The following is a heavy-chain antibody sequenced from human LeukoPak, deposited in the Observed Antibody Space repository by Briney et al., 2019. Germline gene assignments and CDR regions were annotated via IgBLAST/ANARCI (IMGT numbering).Heavy chain of an antibody. D-gene: IGHD3-10*01. CDR1: GVSISSYY. Sequence: SETLSLTCTVSGVSISSYYWNWIRQPPGKGLEWIGSIYYSGTTNYNPSLKSRVTISLDTSKTQFSLKLSSVTAVDTAVYYCARGEGSSMVRGVIFWFDPWGQGSPVTVSS. CDR3: ARGEGSSMVRGVIFWFDP. V-gene: IGHV4-59*01. CDR2: IYYSGTT. J-gene: IGHJ5*02.